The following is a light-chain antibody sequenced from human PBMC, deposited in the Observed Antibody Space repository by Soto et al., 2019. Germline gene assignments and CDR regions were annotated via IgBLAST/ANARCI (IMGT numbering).Light chain of an antibody. J-gene: IGKJ4*01. V-gene: IGKV3-20*01. CDR3: QQYVSSPGLT. CDR1: QSVSSSY. CDR2: GAS. Sequence: EIVLTQSPGTLSLSPGQRATLSCRASQSVSSSYLAWYQQKSGQAPRLLIYGASRRATGIPDRFSGSGSGTDFTLTISRLEPEDFAVYYCQQYVSSPGLTFGGGTKVEIK.